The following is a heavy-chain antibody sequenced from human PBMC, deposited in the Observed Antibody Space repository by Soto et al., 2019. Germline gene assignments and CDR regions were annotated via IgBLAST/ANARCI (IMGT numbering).Heavy chain of an antibody. CDR1: GFTFSDYY. Sequence: QVQLVESGGGLVKPGGSLRLSCAASGFTFSDYYMSWIRQAPGKGLEWVAVISSGGGNTNYADSVKGRFTISRDNANNSLSLQMNSLRAEDTAVYYCARRTEYTSSSLYYYYYAMDVWGQGTTVTVSS. CDR2: ISSGGGNT. CDR3: ARRTEYTSSSLYYYYYAMDV. D-gene: IGHD6-6*01. V-gene: IGHV3-11*06. J-gene: IGHJ6*02.